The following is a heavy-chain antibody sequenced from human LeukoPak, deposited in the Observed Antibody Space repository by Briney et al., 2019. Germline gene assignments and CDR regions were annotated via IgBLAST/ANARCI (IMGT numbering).Heavy chain of an antibody. CDR2: ISGSGGST. CDR3: AAVPTRIEAAVLLDY. V-gene: IGHV3-23*01. D-gene: IGHD6-13*01. CDR1: GFTFSSYA. Sequence: PGGSLRLSCAASGFTFSSYAMSWVRQAPGKGLEWVSAISGSGGSTYYADSVKGRFTISRDNSKNTLYLQMNSLRAEDTAVYYCAAVPTRIEAAVLLDYWGQGTLVTVSS. J-gene: IGHJ4*02.